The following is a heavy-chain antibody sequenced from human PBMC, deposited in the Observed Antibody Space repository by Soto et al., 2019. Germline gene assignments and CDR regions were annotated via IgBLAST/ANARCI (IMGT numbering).Heavy chain of an antibody. D-gene: IGHD2-2*01. V-gene: IGHV3-74*01. CDR3: ARGGCSSISCLDV. Sequence: GGSLRLSCAASGFTFSPYYMHWVRQVPGQGLVWVSYINSVGTTSYADSVRGRFTVSRDNAKNTLYLEMNSLTGEDTALYYCARGGCSSISCLDVWGEGTTVTVSS. CDR2: INSVGTT. J-gene: IGHJ6*04. CDR1: GFTFSPYY.